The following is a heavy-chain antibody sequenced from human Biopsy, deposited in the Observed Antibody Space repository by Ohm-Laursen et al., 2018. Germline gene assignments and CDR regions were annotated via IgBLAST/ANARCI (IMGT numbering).Heavy chain of an antibody. J-gene: IGHJ4*02. CDR1: GYTFSMYA. Sequence: SSVKVSCKASGYTFSMYAIIWVRQAPGQGLEWMGWSSAYNGKTNYAQKFQGRLTMTTDTSTSTAYMELRSLRSGDTAVYYCARDRPSVSTYGVDWGQGTLVTVSS. V-gene: IGHV1-18*01. CDR3: ARDRPSVSTYGVD. D-gene: IGHD3-3*01. CDR2: SSAYNGKT.